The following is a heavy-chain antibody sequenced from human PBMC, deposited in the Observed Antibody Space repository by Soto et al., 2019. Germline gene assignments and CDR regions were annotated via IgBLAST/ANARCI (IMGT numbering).Heavy chain of an antibody. Sequence: QVQLVESGGGVVQPGRSLRLSCAASGFTFSAYAIHWVRQAPGRGLEWVAIISYDGSNEYYADSVKGRFTISRDNSKNTLYLQMNSLRAEDTAVYYCARVERNYYTWYYFDYWGQGTLVTVSS. J-gene: IGHJ4*02. V-gene: IGHV3-30-3*01. D-gene: IGHD1-26*01. CDR2: ISYDGSNE. CDR1: GFTFSAYA. CDR3: ARVERNYYTWYYFDY.